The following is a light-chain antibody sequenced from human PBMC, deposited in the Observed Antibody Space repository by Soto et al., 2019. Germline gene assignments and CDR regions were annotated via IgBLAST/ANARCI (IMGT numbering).Light chain of an antibody. J-gene: IGKJ4*01. Sequence: DXQXTQSXSSXXXXVGXRXXXTXXAXXGISNYLAWFQQKPGKAPKSLIYAASSLQSGVPSKFSGSESGTDFTRTISSLQPEDFATYHCQQYNRYPLTVGGGTKVEIK. CDR3: QQYNRYPLT. CDR1: XGISNY. CDR2: AAS. V-gene: IGKV1-16*02.